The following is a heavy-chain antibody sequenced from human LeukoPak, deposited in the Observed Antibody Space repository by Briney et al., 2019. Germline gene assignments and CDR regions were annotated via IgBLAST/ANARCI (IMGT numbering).Heavy chain of an antibody. J-gene: IGHJ4*02. CDR1: GFTFSGSA. Sequence: GGALRLSCVVSGFTFSGSAVHWVRQASGKGLEWVGRIRSKANNYATAYAASVKGRFTISRDDSKNTAYLQMNSLKTEDTAVYYCTGDNFDSSVKFDYWGQGTLVTVSS. CDR3: TGDNFDSSVKFDY. CDR2: IRSKANNYAT. V-gene: IGHV3-73*01. D-gene: IGHD3-22*01.